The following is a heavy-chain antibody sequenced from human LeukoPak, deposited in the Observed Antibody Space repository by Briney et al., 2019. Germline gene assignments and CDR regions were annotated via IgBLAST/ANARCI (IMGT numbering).Heavy chain of an antibody. CDR1: GGSISSYY. CDR3: ASRDIVVEQGRNYYYMDV. Sequence: SETLSLTCTVSGGSISSYYWSWIRQPPGKGLEWIGYIYTSGSTNYNPSLKSRVTISVDTSKNQFSLKLSSVTAADTAVYYCASRDIVVEQGRNYYYMDVWGKGTTVTVSS. D-gene: IGHD2-2*01. V-gene: IGHV4-4*09. J-gene: IGHJ6*03. CDR2: IYTSGST.